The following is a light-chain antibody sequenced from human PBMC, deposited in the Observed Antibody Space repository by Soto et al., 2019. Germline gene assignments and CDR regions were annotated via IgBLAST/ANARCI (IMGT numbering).Light chain of an antibody. V-gene: IGKV3-20*01. CDR3: QQYGSSPRT. Sequence: CRASQSVSSSYLAWYQQKPGQAPRLLIYGASSRATGIPDRFSGSGSGTDFTLTISRLEPEDFAVYYCQQYGSSPRTFGQGTKVDIK. J-gene: IGKJ1*01. CDR1: QSVSSSY. CDR2: GAS.